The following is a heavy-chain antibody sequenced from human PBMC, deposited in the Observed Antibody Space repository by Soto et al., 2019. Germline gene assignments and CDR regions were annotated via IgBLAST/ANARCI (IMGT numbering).Heavy chain of an antibody. J-gene: IGHJ4*02. D-gene: IGHD3-22*01. CDR1: GYSFTSYW. V-gene: IGHV5-51*01. CDR2: IYPGDSDT. Sequence: PGESLKISCKGSGYSFTSYWIGWVRQMPGKGLEWMGIIYPGDSDTRYSPSFQGQVTISADKSISTAYLQWSSLKASDTAMYYCARLTYNYYDSSGYYYLDYWGQGTLVTVSS. CDR3: ARLTYNYYDSSGYYYLDY.